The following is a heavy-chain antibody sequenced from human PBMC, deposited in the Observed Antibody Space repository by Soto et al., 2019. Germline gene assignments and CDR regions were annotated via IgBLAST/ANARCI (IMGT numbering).Heavy chain of an antibody. D-gene: IGHD4-17*01. V-gene: IGHV3-21*01. CDR3: ARLMTTVTTNAFDI. CDR1: GFTFSSYS. Sequence: EVQLVESGGGLVKPGGSLRLSCAASGFTFSSYSMNWVRHAPWKGLEWVSSISSSSSYIYYADSVKGRFTISRDNAKNSLYLQMNSLRAEDTAVYYCARLMTTVTTNAFDIWGQGTMVTVSS. J-gene: IGHJ3*02. CDR2: ISSSSSYI.